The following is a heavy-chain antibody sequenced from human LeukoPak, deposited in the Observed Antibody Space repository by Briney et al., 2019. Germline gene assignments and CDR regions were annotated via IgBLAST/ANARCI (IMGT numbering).Heavy chain of an antibody. CDR2: ISYDGSNK. CDR1: GFTFSSYA. Sequence: SLRLAWAASGFTFSSYATHWVRHAPDEGLEWEAVISYDGSNKYYADSVKGRFTNSRDNSKNTLYLQMNSLRAEDTAVYYCSSSLGRYFGGNRCDYWGQGTLVTVSS. V-gene: IGHV3-30*04. CDR3: SSSLGRYFGGNRCDY. D-gene: IGHD1-14*01. J-gene: IGHJ4*02.